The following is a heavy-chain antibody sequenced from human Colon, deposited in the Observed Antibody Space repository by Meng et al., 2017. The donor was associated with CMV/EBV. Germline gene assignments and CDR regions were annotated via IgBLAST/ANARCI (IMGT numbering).Heavy chain of an antibody. J-gene: IGHJ4*02. CDR3: ARAAPSGSYDF. Sequence: LSCAASGFTCSDYWIHWVRQTPGKGLVWVSRINRDGSTTNYADSVKGRFTVSRDNAKDTLYLQMNSLRAEDTAVYYCARAAPSGSYDFWGQGTLVTVSS. V-gene: IGHV3-74*01. CDR2: INRDGSTT. CDR1: GFTCSDYW. D-gene: IGHD1-26*01.